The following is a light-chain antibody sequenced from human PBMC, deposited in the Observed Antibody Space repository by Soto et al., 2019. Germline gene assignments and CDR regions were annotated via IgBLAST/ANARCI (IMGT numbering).Light chain of an antibody. CDR2: QTS. V-gene: IGKV3-11*01. J-gene: IGKJ1*01. Sequence: IELTKYPATLSSSQWERATLSCRASQTVGVRLAWYQHRPGQAPRLLIYQTSIRAAGIPARFSASGTGTDFTLTISDVQPEDFAVYYCHQRQSWPRTFGQGSKVDIK. CDR3: HQRQSWPRT. CDR1: QTVGVR.